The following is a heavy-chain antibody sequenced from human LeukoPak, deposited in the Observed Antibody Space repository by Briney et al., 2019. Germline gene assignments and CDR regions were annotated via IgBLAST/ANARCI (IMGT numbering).Heavy chain of an antibody. J-gene: IGHJ3*02. Sequence: SETLSLTCTVSGGSISSSSYYWGWIRQPPGKGLEWIGSIYYSGSTYYNPSLKSRVTTSVDTSKNQFSLKLSSVTAADTAVYYCARDLVAAAPHNDAFDIWGQGTMVTVSS. CDR1: GGSISSSSYY. V-gene: IGHV4-39*07. D-gene: IGHD6-13*01. CDR3: ARDLVAAAPHNDAFDI. CDR2: IYYSGST.